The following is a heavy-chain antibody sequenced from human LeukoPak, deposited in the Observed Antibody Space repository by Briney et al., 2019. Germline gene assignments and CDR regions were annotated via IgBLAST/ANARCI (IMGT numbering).Heavy chain of an antibody. J-gene: IGHJ4*02. CDR2: ISGTGGST. D-gene: IGHD5-18*01. V-gene: IGHV3-23*01. Sequence: GGSLRLSCAASEFTFSSYAMSWVRQAPGKGLEGVSGISGTGGSTHYADSVKGRFTISRDNSKNTLYLQMNSLRAEDTAVYYCTKGTIWLPFDYWGQGTLVTVSS. CDR3: TKGTIWLPFDY. CDR1: EFTFSSYA.